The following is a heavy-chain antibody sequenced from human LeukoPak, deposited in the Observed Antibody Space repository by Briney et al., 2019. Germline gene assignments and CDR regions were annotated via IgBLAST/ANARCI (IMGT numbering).Heavy chain of an antibody. J-gene: IGHJ5*02. CDR3: ARAGYGSGSENWFDP. V-gene: IGHV3-48*04. Sequence: AGGSLRLSCAASEFTFRSYWMRWVRQAPGEGLEWVSYISSSGSTIYYADSVEGRFTISRDNAKNSLYLQMNSLRAEDTAVYYCARAGYGSGSENWFDPWGQGTLVTVSS. CDR1: EFTFRSYW. CDR2: ISSSGSTI. D-gene: IGHD3-10*01.